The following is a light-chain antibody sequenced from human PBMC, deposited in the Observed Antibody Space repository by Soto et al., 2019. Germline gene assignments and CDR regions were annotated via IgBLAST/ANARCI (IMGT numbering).Light chain of an antibody. CDR3: QHYGSLPWT. CDR2: AAS. V-gene: IGKV3-20*01. Sequence: IVLTQSPGTLSLSPGERATLSCTASQSITSSFFAWYQQKPGQAPRLLISAASSRATGIPDRFSGSGSRSEFTLTISKLEPEDFAVYYCQHYGSLPWTFGQGTKV. J-gene: IGKJ1*01. CDR1: QSITSSF.